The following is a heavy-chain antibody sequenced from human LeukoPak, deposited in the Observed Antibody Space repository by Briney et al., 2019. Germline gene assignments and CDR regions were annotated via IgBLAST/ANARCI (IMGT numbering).Heavy chain of an antibody. CDR1: GGSISSSSYY. Sequence: SETLSLTCTVSGGSISSSSYYWGWIRQPPGKGLEWIGSIYYSGSTYYNPSLKSRVTISVDTSKNQFSLKLSSVTAADTAMYYCARRGTGVDYWGQGTLVTVSS. CDR2: IYYSGST. CDR3: ARRGTGVDY. V-gene: IGHV4-39*07. D-gene: IGHD7-27*01. J-gene: IGHJ4*02.